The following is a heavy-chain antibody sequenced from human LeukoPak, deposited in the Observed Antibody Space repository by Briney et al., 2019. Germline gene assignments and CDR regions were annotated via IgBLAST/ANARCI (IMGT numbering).Heavy chain of an antibody. D-gene: IGHD6-13*01. CDR2: IHPNNGGT. Sequence: ASVKVSCKASGYSFTGYYIHWIRQAPGQGLEWMGWIHPNNGGTNYAQKFQGRVTMTRDTSISTAYMELSSLKSDDTAVYYCARDWTRYSSSCWFDPWGQGTLVTVSS. V-gene: IGHV1-2*02. J-gene: IGHJ5*02. CDR3: ARDWTRYSSSCWFDP. CDR1: GYSFTGYY.